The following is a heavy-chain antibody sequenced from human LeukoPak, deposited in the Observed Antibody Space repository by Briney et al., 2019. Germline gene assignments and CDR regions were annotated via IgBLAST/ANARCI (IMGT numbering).Heavy chain of an antibody. CDR3: AREEVTYCSITTCYSGFDY. CDR1: GFTFSSYS. J-gene: IGHJ4*02. CDR2: INSGSSHR. V-gene: IGHV3-21*01. D-gene: IGHD2/OR15-2a*01. Sequence: GGSLRLSCAASGFTFSSYSMAWVRQAPGKRLEWVSSINSGSSHRIYADSVKGRFTISRDNAKNSLYLQMNSLRAEDTAVYYCAREEVTYCSITTCYSGFDYWGQGTLVTVFS.